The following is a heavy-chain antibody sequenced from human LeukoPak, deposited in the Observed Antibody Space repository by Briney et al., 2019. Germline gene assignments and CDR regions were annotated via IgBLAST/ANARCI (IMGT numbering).Heavy chain of an antibody. D-gene: IGHD1-26*01. CDR3: ARGHGSPQSRRPAHFDY. Sequence: SETLSLTCTVSGGSISSGDYYWSWIRQPPGKGLEWIGYIYYSGSTYYNPSPKSRVTISVDTSKNQFSLKLSSVTAADTAVYYCARGHGSPQSRRPAHFDYWGQGTLVTVSS. CDR2: IYYSGST. CDR1: GGSISSGDYY. J-gene: IGHJ4*02. V-gene: IGHV4-30-4*08.